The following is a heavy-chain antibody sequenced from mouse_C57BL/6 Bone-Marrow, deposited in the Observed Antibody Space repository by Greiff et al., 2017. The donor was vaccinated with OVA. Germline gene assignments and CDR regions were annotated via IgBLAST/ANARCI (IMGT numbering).Heavy chain of an antibody. CDR2: IDPSTGGT. CDR3: ATLVVATGGY. Sequence: EVQLQQSGPELVKPGASVKISCKASGYSFTGYYMNWVKQSPEKSLEWIGEIDPSTGGTTYNQKFKAKATLTVDKSSSTAYMQLKSLTSEDSAVYYCATLVVATGGYWGQGTTLTVSS. D-gene: IGHD1-1*01. J-gene: IGHJ2*01. CDR1: GYSFTGYY. V-gene: IGHV1-42*01.